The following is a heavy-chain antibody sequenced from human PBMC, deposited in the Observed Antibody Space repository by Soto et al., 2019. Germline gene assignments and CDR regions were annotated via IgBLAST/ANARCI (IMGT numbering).Heavy chain of an antibody. Sequence: SETLSLTCTVSGGSISSYYWSWIRQPPGKGLEWIGYIYYSGSTNYNPSLKSRVTISVDTSKNQFSLNLGSVTAADTAVYYCARDYCSGGSCYGDWFDPWGQGTLVTVSS. CDR1: GGSISSYY. CDR2: IYYSGST. CDR3: ARDYCSGGSCYGDWFDP. D-gene: IGHD2-15*01. J-gene: IGHJ5*02. V-gene: IGHV4-59*01.